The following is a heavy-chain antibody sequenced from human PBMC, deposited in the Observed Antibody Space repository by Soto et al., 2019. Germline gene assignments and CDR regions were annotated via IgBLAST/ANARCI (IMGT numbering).Heavy chain of an antibody. D-gene: IGHD1-26*01. CDR2: IYYSGST. J-gene: IGHJ5*01. V-gene: IGHV4-39*01. CDR3: VRLIGNSWLDF. Sequence: PSETLSLTCTVSGGSISSSSYYWGWIRQPPGKGLEWIGSIYYSGSTYYNPSLKSRVTISVDTSKNQFSLHLNSVTPEDTAVYYCVRLIGNSWLDFWGQGTLVTSPQ. CDR1: GGSISSSSYY.